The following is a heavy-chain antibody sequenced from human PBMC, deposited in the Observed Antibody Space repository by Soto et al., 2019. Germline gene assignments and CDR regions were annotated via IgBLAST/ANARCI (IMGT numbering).Heavy chain of an antibody. V-gene: IGHV3-74*01. J-gene: IGHJ4*02. CDR1: GFTFSNDW. Sequence: EVQLVESGGGLVQPGGSLRLSCAASGFTFSNDWMHWVRQAAGKGLVWVSRINMDGSSTNYADSVKGRFTISRDNAKNTLYLQMNSLRVDDTAIYFCARGPRGVYGNDYWGQGALVTFSS. D-gene: IGHD2-8*02. CDR3: ARGPRGVYGNDY. CDR2: INMDGSST.